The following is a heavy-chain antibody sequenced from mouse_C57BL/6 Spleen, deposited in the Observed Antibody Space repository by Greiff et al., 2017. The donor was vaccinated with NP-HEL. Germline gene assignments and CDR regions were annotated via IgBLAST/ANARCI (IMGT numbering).Heavy chain of an antibody. CDR2: INPNNGGT. Sequence: EVQLQQSGPELVKPGASVKISCKASGYTFTDYYMNWVKQSHGKSLEWIGDINPNNGGTSYNQKFKGKATLTVDKSSSTAYMELRSLTSEDSAVYYCARKCGYDGSHYAMDYWGQGTSVTVSS. V-gene: IGHV1-26*01. J-gene: IGHJ4*01. D-gene: IGHD2-2*01. CDR1: GYTFTDYY. CDR3: ARKCGYDGSHYAMDY.